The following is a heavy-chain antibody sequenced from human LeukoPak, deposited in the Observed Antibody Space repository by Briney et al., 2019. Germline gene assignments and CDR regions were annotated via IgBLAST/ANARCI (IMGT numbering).Heavy chain of an antibody. CDR2: INKDGGEK. J-gene: IGHJ4*02. V-gene: IGHV3-7*03. CDR3: VKDSPPRYSGSPPAY. CDR1: GFTFSSYW. Sequence: GSLRLSCAASGFTFSSYWMSWLRQAPGKGLEWVANINKDGGEKYYVDSVKGRFTISRDNAKNSLYLQMNSLRADDTAVYYCVKDSPPRYSGSPPAYWGQGTLVTVSS. D-gene: IGHD1-26*01.